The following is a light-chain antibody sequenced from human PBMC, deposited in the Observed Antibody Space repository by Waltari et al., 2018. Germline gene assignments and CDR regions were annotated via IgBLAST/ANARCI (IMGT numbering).Light chain of an antibody. CDR2: NVI. J-gene: IGLJ3*02. CDR3: CSYGGCYNWV. V-gene: IGLV2-11*01. Sequence: QSALTQPRSVSGTPGQSVTISCTGTNSDVGAYNFVSWYQQHPGKAPKLIIYNVIERPTRVPYLFSGSRSGNTGSVTISGLLPEEAADYYCCSYGGCYNWVFGGGTKVAVL. CDR1: NSDVGAYNF.